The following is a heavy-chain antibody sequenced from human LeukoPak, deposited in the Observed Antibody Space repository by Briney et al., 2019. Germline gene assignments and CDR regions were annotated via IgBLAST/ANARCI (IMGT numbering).Heavy chain of an antibody. CDR2: IYYSGST. Sequence: SETLSLTCTVSGGSISSYYWSWIRQPPGKGLEWIGYIYYSGSTNYNPSLKSRVTISVDTSKNQFSLKLSSVTAADTAVYYCAREDIVVVVAATRLDYYYYGMDVWGQGTTVTVSS. J-gene: IGHJ6*02. V-gene: IGHV4-59*12. CDR3: AREDIVVVVAATRLDYYYYGMDV. CDR1: GGSISSYY. D-gene: IGHD2-15*01.